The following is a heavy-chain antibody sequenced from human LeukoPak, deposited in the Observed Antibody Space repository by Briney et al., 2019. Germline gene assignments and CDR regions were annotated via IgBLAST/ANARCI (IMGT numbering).Heavy chain of an antibody. Sequence: ASVKVSCKASGYTFTGYYMHWVRQAPGQGLEWMGWINPNSGGTDYAQKFQGRVTMTRDTSISTAYMELSRLRPDDTAAYYCARDHLDFWSGYNYFDYWGQGTLVTVSS. CDR2: INPNSGGT. D-gene: IGHD3-3*01. CDR3: ARDHLDFWSGYNYFDY. V-gene: IGHV1-2*02. J-gene: IGHJ4*02. CDR1: GYTFTGYY.